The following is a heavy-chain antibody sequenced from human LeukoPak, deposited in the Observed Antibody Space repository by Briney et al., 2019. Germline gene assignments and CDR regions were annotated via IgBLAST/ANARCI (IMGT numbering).Heavy chain of an antibody. CDR3: ARDRPVVVTADDAFDI. Sequence: GGSLRLSCTASGFTFGDYAMSWFRQAPGKGLEWVSAISGSGGSTYYADSVKGRFTISRDNAKNSLYLQMNSLRAEDTAVYYCARDRPVVVTADDAFDIWGQGTMVTVSS. J-gene: IGHJ3*02. D-gene: IGHD2-21*02. V-gene: IGHV3-23*01. CDR2: ISGSGGST. CDR1: GFTFGDYA.